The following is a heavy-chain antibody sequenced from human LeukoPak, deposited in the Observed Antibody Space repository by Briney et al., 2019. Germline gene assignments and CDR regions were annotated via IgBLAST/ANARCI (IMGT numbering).Heavy chain of an antibody. D-gene: IGHD3-3*01. J-gene: IGHJ4*02. V-gene: IGHV4-39*01. CDR3: ARRFRRGYDFVSGGHYFDY. CDR2: IYYSGST. Sequence: PSQTLSLTCAVSGGSISSGSYFWGWVRQSPGKGLEWIGNIYYSGSTYYSPSLKSRVTISVDTSKNLFSLTLSSMTAADTAVYFCARRFRRGYDFVSGGHYFDYWGQGTLVTVSS. CDR1: GGSISSGSYF.